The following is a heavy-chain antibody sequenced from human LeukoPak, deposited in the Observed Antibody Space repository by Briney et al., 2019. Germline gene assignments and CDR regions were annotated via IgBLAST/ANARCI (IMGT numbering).Heavy chain of an antibody. Sequence: ASVKVSCKASGYTFTSYDINWVRQATGQGLEWMGWMNPNSGNTGYAQKFQGRVTMTRNTSISTAYMELSSLRSEDTAVYYCARGSCRQLPQGYWGQGTLVTVSS. J-gene: IGHJ4*02. V-gene: IGHV1-8*01. CDR2: MNPNSGNT. D-gene: IGHD2-2*01. CDR1: GYTFTSYD. CDR3: ARGSCRQLPQGY.